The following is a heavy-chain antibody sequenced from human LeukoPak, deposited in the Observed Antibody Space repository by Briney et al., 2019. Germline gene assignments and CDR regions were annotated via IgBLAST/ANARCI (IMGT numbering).Heavy chain of an antibody. D-gene: IGHD3-16*02. V-gene: IGHV1-18*01. CDR2: ISAYNGNT. Sequence: ASVKVSCKASGYTFTSYGISRVRQAPGQGLEWMGWISAYNGNTNYAQKLQGRVTMTTDTSTSTAYMELRSLRSDDTAVYYCAREGDYVWGSYRLPLDYWGQGTLVTVSS. CDR1: GYTFTSYG. CDR3: AREGDYVWGSYRLPLDY. J-gene: IGHJ4*02.